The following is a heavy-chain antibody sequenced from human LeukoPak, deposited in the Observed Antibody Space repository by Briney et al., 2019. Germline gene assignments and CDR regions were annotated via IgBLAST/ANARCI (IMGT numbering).Heavy chain of an antibody. D-gene: IGHD6-13*01. CDR2: IVVGSGNT. CDR1: GFTFTSSA. V-gene: IGHV1-58*01. J-gene: IGHJ4*02. CDR3: AADQIAAAGLGHFDY. Sequence: EASVKVSCKASGFTFTSSAVQWVRQARGQRLEWIGWIVVGSGNTNYAQKFQERVTITRDMSTSTAYMELSSLRSEDTAVYYCAADQIAAAGLGHFDYWGQGTLVTVSS.